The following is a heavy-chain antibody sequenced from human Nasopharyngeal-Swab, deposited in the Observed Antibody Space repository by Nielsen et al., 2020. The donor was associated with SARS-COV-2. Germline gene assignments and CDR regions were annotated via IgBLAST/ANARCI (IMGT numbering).Heavy chain of an antibody. D-gene: IGHD5-18*01. J-gene: IGHJ6*03. Sequence: GGSLRLSCAASGFTFSSYAMHWVRQAPGKGLEWVSHINQDGSEKYYVDSMKGRFTISRDNAKNSVYLQINSLRAEDTALYFCARDGYSYDFSSYYMDVWGKGTTVTVSS. CDR1: GFTFSSYA. V-gene: IGHV3-7*01. CDR3: ARDGYSYDFSSYYMDV. CDR2: INQDGSEK.